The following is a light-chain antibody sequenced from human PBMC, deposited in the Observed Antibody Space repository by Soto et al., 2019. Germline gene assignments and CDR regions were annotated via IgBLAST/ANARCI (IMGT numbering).Light chain of an antibody. J-gene: IGKJ2*01. CDR3: RQYNNWPYT. Sequence: EIVMTQSPDTLSVSPGERATLSCRASQSVSSNLAWYQQKPGQAPRLLIYGASSRATAIPARFSGSGSGTEFTLTISRLQYEDFGVYHCRQYNNWPYTFGQGTKLEIK. V-gene: IGKV3-15*01. CDR2: GAS. CDR1: QSVSSN.